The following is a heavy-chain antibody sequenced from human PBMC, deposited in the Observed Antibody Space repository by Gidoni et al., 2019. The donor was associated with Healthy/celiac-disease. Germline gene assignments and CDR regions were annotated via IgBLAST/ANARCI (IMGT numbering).Heavy chain of an antibody. CDR2: IRGSGGRT. V-gene: IGHV3-23*01. J-gene: IGHJ4*02. D-gene: IGHD3-10*02. CDR1: GFTFSSYA. Sequence: EVQLLESGGGLVQPGGSLSLSCAASGFTFSSYAMSWVRQATGKGLEWVSAIRGSGGRTYYADSVKGRFTISRDNSKNTLYLQMNSLRAEDTAVYYCANLPRGITMYVGWGQGTLVTVSS. CDR3: ANLPRGITMYVG.